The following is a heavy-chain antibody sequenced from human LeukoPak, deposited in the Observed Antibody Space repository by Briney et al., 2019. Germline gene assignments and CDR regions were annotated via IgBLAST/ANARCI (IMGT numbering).Heavy chain of an antibody. J-gene: IGHJ2*01. CDR3: ARDSRPAHYYDSSGQDWYFDL. CDR2: IYYSGST. CDR1: GGSISSYY. D-gene: IGHD3-22*01. Sequence: SETLSLTCTVSGGSISSYYWSWLRQPPGKGLEWIGYIYYSGSTNYNPSLKSRVAISVVTSKNQFSLKLSSVTAADTAVYYCARDSRPAHYYDSSGQDWYFDLWGRGTLVTVSS. V-gene: IGHV4-59*01.